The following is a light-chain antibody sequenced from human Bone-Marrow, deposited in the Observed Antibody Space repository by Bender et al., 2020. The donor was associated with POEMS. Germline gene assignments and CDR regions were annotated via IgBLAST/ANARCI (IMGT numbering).Light chain of an antibody. V-gene: IGLV2-14*03. CDR1: SSDIGVYNY. CDR2: DVS. CDR3: SSYAGSSNYV. Sequence: QSALAQPASVSGSPGQSITISCTGTSSDIGVYNYVSWYQQHPGKAPQLMIYDVSNRPSGASSRFSGSKSGNTASLTISGLQADDEADYYCSSYAGSSNYVFGTGTKVTVL. J-gene: IGLJ1*01.